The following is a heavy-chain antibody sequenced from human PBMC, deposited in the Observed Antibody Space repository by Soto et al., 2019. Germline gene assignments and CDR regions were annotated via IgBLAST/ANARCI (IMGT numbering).Heavy chain of an antibody. CDR3: ARVRWDIVVVVAATDYYGMDV. CDR1: GFTLSSYS. J-gene: IGHJ6*02. Sequence: EVQLVESGGGLVKPGGSLRLSCAASGFTLSSYSMNWVRQAPGKGLEWVSSISSSSSYIYYADSVKGRFTISRDNAKNSLYLQMNSLRAEDTAVYYCARVRWDIVVVVAATDYYGMDVWGQGTTVTVSS. D-gene: IGHD2-15*01. V-gene: IGHV3-21*01. CDR2: ISSSSSYI.